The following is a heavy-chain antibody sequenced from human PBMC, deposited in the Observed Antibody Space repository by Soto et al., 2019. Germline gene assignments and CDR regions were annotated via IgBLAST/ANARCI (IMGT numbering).Heavy chain of an antibody. CDR1: GCSISSSS. V-gene: IGHV4-59*01. J-gene: IGHJ5*02. CDR2: IYDDGSA. Sequence: PSESLTLSCTVSGCSISSSSWSWIRQPPGKGLEWLAYIYDDGSANYSPSLKSRATISLDMSKNQFSLKLTSVTAADTAVYYCARDKYCSGGSCRKNWFDPWGQGTLVTAPQ. CDR3: ARDKYCSGGSCRKNWFDP. D-gene: IGHD2-15*01.